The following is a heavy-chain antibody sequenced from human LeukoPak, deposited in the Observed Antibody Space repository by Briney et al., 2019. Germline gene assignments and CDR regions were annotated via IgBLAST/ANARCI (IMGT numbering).Heavy chain of an antibody. J-gene: IGHJ5*02. Sequence: SETLSLTCAVSGGSISSGGYSWSWIRQPPGKGLEWIGYIYHSGSTYYNPSLKSRVTISVDRSKNQFSLKLSSVTAAGTAVYYSTRGRLYCSGGSCYSCWFDPWGQGTLVTVSS. CDR3: TRGRLYCSGGSCYSCWFDP. CDR2: IYHSGST. V-gene: IGHV4-30-2*01. D-gene: IGHD2-15*01. CDR1: GGSISSGGYS.